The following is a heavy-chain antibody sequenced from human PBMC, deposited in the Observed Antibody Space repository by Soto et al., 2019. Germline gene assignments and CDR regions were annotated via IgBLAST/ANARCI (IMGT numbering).Heavy chain of an antibody. J-gene: IGHJ6*02. CDR3: ARQGFGPLHGLIDV. Sequence: QVQLQESGPGLVKPSETLSLSCTVSGGSISSYYWSWFRQSPGKRMEWIGYVHHSWGSSYNPSLQSRFPISLATSKIQFSLKVTSVTATDTAVYYCARQGFGPLHGLIDVCGQGTTVTVSS. V-gene: IGHV4-59*08. CDR1: GGSISSYY. D-gene: IGHD3-10*01. CDR2: VHHSWGS.